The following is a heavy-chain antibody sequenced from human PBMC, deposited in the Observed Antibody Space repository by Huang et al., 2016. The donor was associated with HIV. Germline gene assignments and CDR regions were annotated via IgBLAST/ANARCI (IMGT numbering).Heavy chain of an antibody. CDR1: GYTFTTYP. J-gene: IGHJ5*02. CDR2: INDGKSKT. Sequence: QVQLVQSGAEVKKPGASVKVSCKASGYTFTTYPIHWVRQAPGQRLEWMGWINDGKSKTKYSQKFQGRVTITSDTSASTAYMELSSLRSEDTAVYYCARGPPPRWFDPWGQGTLVTVSS. CDR3: ARGPPPRWFDP. V-gene: IGHV1-3*01.